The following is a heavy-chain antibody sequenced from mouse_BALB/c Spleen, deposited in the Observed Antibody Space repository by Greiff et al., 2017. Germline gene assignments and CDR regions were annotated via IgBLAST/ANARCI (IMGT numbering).Heavy chain of an antibody. CDR2: INPYNDGT. D-gene: IGHD2-1*01. CDR3: ARDYGNYGEDY. CDR1: GYTFTSYV. Sequence: EVQGVESGPELVKPGASVKMSCKASGYTFTSYVMHWVKQKPGQGLEWIGYINPYNDGTKYNEKFKGKATLTSDKSSSTAYMELSSLTSEDSAVYYCARDYGNYGEDYWGQGTSVTVSS. J-gene: IGHJ4*01. V-gene: IGHV1-14*01.